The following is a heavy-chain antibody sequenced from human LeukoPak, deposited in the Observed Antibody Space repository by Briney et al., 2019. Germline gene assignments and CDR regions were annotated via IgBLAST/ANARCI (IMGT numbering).Heavy chain of an antibody. CDR2: LYSTGTT. J-gene: IGHJ5*02. Sequence: KASETLSLTCTVSGGSISGSHWGWIRQPPGKGLEWIMSLYSTGTTEYNAPLKSRVAMSVDTSKNQLSLKLTSVTAADTAVYYCVARPLTAPRAWFDPWGQGLLVTVSA. V-gene: IGHV4-59*08. CDR1: GGSISGSH. CDR3: VARPLTAPRAWFDP. D-gene: IGHD5-18*01.